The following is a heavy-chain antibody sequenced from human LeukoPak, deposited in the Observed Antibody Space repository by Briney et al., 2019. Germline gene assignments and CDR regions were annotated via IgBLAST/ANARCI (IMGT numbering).Heavy chain of an antibody. Sequence: SETLSLTCTVSGGSISSGGYYWSWIRQPPGKGLEWIGYIYYSGSTYYNPSLKSRVTISVDTSKNQFSLKLSSVTAADTAVYYCARVILSMGLDAFDIWGQGTMVTVSS. CDR3: ARVILSMGLDAFDI. CDR1: GGSISSGGYY. CDR2: IYYSGST. V-gene: IGHV4-30-4*08. D-gene: IGHD3-10*01. J-gene: IGHJ3*02.